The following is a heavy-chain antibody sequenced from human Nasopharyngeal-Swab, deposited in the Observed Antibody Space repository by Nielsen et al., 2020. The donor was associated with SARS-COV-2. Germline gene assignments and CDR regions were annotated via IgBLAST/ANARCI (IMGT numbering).Heavy chain of an antibody. D-gene: IGHD2-15*01. CDR2: IYPGDSDT. CDR3: ASTSGGSEIGAFDI. V-gene: IGHV5-51*07. Sequence: GESLKISCKGSGYSFASYWIGWVHQMPGKGLEWMGIIYPGDSDTRYSPSFQGQVTISADRSISIAYLQWGSLKASDTAMYYCASTSGGSEIGAFDIWGQGTMVTVSS. J-gene: IGHJ3*02. CDR1: GYSFASYW.